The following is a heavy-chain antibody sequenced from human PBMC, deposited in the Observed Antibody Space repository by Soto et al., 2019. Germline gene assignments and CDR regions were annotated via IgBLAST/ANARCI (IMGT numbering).Heavy chain of an antibody. CDR1: GFTVSSYY. J-gene: IGHJ4*02. CDR3: AGVPGGSCHYFDY. V-gene: IGHV3-66*01. Sequence: EVQLVESGGGLVQPGGSLRLSCAASGFTVSSYYMSWVRQAPGKGLEWVSVIYSAGSADFADSVKGRFTISRDNSKNTLYLQMSSLRAEATAVYYCAGVPGGSCHYFDYWGQGTLVTVSS. CDR2: IYSAGSA. D-gene: IGHD6-13*01.